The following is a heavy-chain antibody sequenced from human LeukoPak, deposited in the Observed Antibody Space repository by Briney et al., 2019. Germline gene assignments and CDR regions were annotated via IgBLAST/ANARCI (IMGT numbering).Heavy chain of an antibody. D-gene: IGHD3-22*01. J-gene: IGHJ4*02. V-gene: IGHV3-9*03. CDR1: GFTFDDYA. Sequence: GGSLRLSCAASGFTFDDYAMHWVRQAPGKGLEWVSGISWNSGSIGYTDSVKGRFTISRDKAKNSPYLQMNSLRAEDMALYYCAKLIYYYDSSGYLPDSDYWGQGTLVTVSS. CDR3: AKLIYYYDSSGYLPDSDY. CDR2: ISWNSGSI.